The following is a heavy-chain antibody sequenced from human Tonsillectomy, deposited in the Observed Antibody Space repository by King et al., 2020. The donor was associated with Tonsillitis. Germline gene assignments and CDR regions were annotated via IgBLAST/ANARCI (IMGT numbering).Heavy chain of an antibody. CDR1: GFTFSRYS. D-gene: IGHD1-26*01. V-gene: IGHV3-21*01. Sequence: QLVQSGGGLVKPGGSLRVSCAASGFTFSRYSMNWVRQAPGKGLEWVSSISSRTSYIYYADSVKGRFTISRDNAKNSLYLQMNSLRAEDTAVYYCARDFQVGGDYVGYWGQGTLVTVSS. J-gene: IGHJ4*02. CDR3: ARDFQVGGDYVGY. CDR2: ISSRTSYI.